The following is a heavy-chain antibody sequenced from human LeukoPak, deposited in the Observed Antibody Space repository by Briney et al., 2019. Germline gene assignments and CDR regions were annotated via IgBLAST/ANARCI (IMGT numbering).Heavy chain of an antibody. J-gene: IGHJ4*02. V-gene: IGHV3-30*02. Sequence: GGSLRLSCAASGFTFSSSGMHWVRQAPGKGLEWVAFILYDGSNKYYADSVKGRFTISRDNSKNTLYLQMNSLRAEDTAIYYCARDRGYKYGTGFDFWGQGTLVTVSS. D-gene: IGHD5-18*01. CDR3: ARDRGYKYGTGFDF. CDR1: GFTFSSSG. CDR2: ILYDGSNK.